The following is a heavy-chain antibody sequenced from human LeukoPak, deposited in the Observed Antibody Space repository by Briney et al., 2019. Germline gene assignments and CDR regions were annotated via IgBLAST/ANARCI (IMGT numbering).Heavy chain of an antibody. D-gene: IGHD2-15*01. CDR3: AREEDNADEYLREDY. J-gene: IGHJ4*02. CDR2: IKQDGSEK. CDR1: GLPFSSYW. Sequence: PGGSLRLSCAASGLPFSSYWMSWVRQAPGKGLEWVANIKQDGSEKNYVDSVKGRFTISRDNARNSLYLQMNSLRAGDTAVYYCAREEDNADEYLREDYWGQGTLVTVSS. V-gene: IGHV3-7*01.